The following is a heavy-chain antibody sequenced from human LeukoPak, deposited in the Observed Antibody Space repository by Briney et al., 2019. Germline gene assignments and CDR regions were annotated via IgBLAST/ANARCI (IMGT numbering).Heavy chain of an antibody. D-gene: IGHD6-6*01. Sequence: PGGSLRLSCAGSGFPFSKAWMSWVRPAPGEGLEWLGRFKSKTDGGATDYAAPVKGRFSLSRDDSKNTLYLQMNSLKIEDTAVYYCTSDRGIAARPLFDLWGQGTLVTVSS. CDR1: GFPFSKAW. CDR3: TSDRGIAARPLFDL. J-gene: IGHJ4*02. CDR2: FKSKTDGGAT. V-gene: IGHV3-15*01.